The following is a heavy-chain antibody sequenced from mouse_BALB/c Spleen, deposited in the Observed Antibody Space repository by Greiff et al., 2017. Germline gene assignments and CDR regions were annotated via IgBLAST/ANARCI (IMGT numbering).Heavy chain of an antibody. CDR3: AIYDYDVDYAMDY. CDR1: GFSLSRYS. CDR2: IWGGGST. V-gene: IGHV2-6-4*01. D-gene: IGHD2-4*01. Sequence: VKLVESGPGLVAPSQSLSITCTDSGFSLSRYSVHWVRQPPGKGLEWLGMIWGGGSTDYNSALKSRLSISKDNSKSQVFLKMNSLQTDDTAMYYCAIYDYDVDYAMDYWGQGTSVTVSS. J-gene: IGHJ4*01.